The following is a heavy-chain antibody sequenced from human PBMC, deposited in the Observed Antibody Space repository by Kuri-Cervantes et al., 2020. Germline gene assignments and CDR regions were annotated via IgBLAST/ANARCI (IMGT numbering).Heavy chain of an antibody. CDR2: ISYDGSNK. CDR3: AKELGRFLEWLFAFYYYGMDV. V-gene: IGHV3-30*18. D-gene: IGHD3-3*01. Sequence: GGSLRLSCAASGFTFSSYGMHWVRQAPGKGLEWVAVISYDGSNKYYADSVKGRFTISRDNSKNTLYLQMNSLRAEDTAVYYCAKELGRFLEWLFAFYYYGMDVWGQGPTVTVSS. J-gene: IGHJ6*02. CDR1: GFTFSSYG.